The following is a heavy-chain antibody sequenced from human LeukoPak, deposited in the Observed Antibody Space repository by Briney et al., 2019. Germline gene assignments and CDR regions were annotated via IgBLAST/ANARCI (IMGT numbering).Heavy chain of an antibody. CDR2: IKEDGRET. V-gene: IGHV3-7*01. CDR1: GFTFSSYW. D-gene: IGHD6-6*01. Sequence: GESLRLSCAASGFTFSSYWMSWVRQAPGKGLEWVANIKEDGRETYYLDSVKGRFTISRDNAKNSLDLQMNSLRVEDTAIYYCARGQNVRSSAFFDSWGQGTLVTVSS. J-gene: IGHJ4*02. CDR3: ARGQNVRSSAFFDS.